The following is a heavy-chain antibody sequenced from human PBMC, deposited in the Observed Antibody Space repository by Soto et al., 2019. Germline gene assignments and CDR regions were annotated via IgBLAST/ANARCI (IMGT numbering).Heavy chain of an antibody. D-gene: IGHD3-9*01. CDR3: ARGDRLVPTASLYYYYMDV. CDR1: GYTFTSYQ. Sequence: GASVKVSCKASGYTFTSYQMHWVRQAPGQGLEWMGIINPSGGRTSYAQRFQDRVTMTGDTSTSTVYMELSSLRSEDTAVYYCARGDRLVPTASLYYYYMDVWGKGTTVTVSS. V-gene: IGHV1-46*01. J-gene: IGHJ6*03. CDR2: INPSGGRT.